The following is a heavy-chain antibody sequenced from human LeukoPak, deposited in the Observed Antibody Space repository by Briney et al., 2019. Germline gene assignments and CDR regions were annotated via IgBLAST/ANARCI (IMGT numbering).Heavy chain of an antibody. CDR2: ISSSSSYI. D-gene: IGHD3-22*01. J-gene: IGHJ4*02. CDR3: ARDRRYYDSSNFDY. V-gene: IGHV3-21*01. CDR1: GFTFSSYS. Sequence: PGGSLGLSCAASGFTFSSYSMNWVRQAPGKGLEWVSSISSSSSYIYYADSVKGRFTISRDNAKNSLYLQMNSLRAEDTAVYYCARDRRYYDSSNFDYWGQGTLVTVSS.